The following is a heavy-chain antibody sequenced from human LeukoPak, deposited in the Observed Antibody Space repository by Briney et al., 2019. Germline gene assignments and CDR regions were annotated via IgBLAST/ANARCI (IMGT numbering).Heavy chain of an antibody. Sequence: GGSLRLSCAASGFTFSSYGKHWVRQAPGKGLEWVAVIWYDGSNKYYADSVKGRFTISRDNSKNTLYLQMNSLRAEDTAVYYCARDPGSPYYYYGIDVWGQGTTVTVSS. J-gene: IGHJ6*02. CDR1: GFTFSSYG. D-gene: IGHD2-15*01. CDR2: IWYDGSNK. V-gene: IGHV3-33*01. CDR3: ARDPGSPYYYYGIDV.